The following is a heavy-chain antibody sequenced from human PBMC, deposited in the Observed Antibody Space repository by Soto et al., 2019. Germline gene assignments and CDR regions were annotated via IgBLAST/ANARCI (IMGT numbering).Heavy chain of an antibody. Sequence: QVQLVKSGGGLIKTGGSLRLSCAASGFTFSDFYMSWIRQAPGKGLEWISYISSSGTTTYYTDSVKGRFTISRDNAKNSLYLQMNTLRDEDTAVYYCARIWGGGGYALIYWGQGTLVTVSS. D-gene: IGHD2-8*01. J-gene: IGHJ4*02. CDR3: ARIWGGGGYALIY. V-gene: IGHV3-11*01. CDR1: GFTFSDFY. CDR2: ISSSGTTT.